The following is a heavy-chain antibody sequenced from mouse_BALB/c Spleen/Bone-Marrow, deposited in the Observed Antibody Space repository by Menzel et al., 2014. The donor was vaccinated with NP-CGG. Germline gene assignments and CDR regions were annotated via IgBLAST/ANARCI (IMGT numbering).Heavy chain of an antibody. J-gene: IGHJ2*01. CDR2: INPYNGDT. V-gene: IGHV1-37*01. Sequence: VQLQQPGPELAKPGASVKISCKASGYSFTGYFMNWVKQSHGKSHEWIGRINPYNGDTFYNQKFKGKATLTVDKSSSTAHMELLSLTSEDSAVYYCGRGDDYDGDFDRWGQGTTLTVSS. D-gene: IGHD2-4*01. CDR1: GYSFTGYF. CDR3: GRGDDYDGDFDR.